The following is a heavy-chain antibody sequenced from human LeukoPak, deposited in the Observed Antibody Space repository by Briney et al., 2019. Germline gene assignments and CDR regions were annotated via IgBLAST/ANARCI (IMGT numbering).Heavy chain of an antibody. CDR3: VRDGDRPDNGLDY. CDR2: IYRGGDT. V-gene: IGHV3-53*01. Sequence: GGSLRLSCAASGFTVSNNYIMWVRQAPGKGREGVSDIYRGGDTNYADSVKGRFTISRDNSKNTLYLQMNSLRAEDTAVYYCVRDGDRPDNGLDYWGQGTLVTVSS. CDR1: GFTVSNNY. J-gene: IGHJ4*02. D-gene: IGHD2-21*01.